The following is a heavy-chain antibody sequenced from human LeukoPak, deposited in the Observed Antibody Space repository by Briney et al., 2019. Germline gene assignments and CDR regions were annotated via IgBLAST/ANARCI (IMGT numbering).Heavy chain of an antibody. CDR2: IYPGDSDT. D-gene: IGHD5-18*01. Sequence: GESLKISCKGSGYSFTTYWIGWVRQMPGKGLEWMGIIYPGDSDTRYSPSFQGQVTISADKSISTAYLQWSSLKASDTAMYYCARLDTATVTIYYFDYWGQGTLVSVSS. CDR3: ARLDTATVTIYYFDY. J-gene: IGHJ4*02. V-gene: IGHV5-51*01. CDR1: GYSFTTYW.